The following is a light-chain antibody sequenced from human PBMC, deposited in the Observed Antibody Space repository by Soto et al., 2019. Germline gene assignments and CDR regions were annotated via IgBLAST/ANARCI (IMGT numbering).Light chain of an antibody. V-gene: IGKV3-20*01. CDR3: YEYCGSPPNT. CDR1: QCVSSK. Sequence: EESTTLCSSVCQCVSSKLAWYQQKPGQAPRLLIYGASSRATGIADGFSGSGSGTDFTLTISRLEPEDDAVCYCYEYCGSPPNTFGQGTRLDI. CDR2: GAS. J-gene: IGKJ5*01.